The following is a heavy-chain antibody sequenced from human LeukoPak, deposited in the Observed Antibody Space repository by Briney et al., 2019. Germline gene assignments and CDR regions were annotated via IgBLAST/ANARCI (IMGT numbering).Heavy chain of an antibody. D-gene: IGHD4-17*01. Sequence: PGGSLRLSCAASGFTFSSYAMSWVRQAPGKGLEWDSAISGSGGSTYYADSVKGRLTISRDNSKNTLYLQMNSLRAEDTAVYYCAKVGNGDYFLDYWGQGTLVTVSS. J-gene: IGHJ4*02. V-gene: IGHV3-23*01. CDR2: ISGSGGST. CDR1: GFTFSSYA. CDR3: AKVGNGDYFLDY.